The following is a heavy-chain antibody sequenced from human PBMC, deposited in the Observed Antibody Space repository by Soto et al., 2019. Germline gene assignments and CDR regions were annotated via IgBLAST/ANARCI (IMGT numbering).Heavy chain of an antibody. V-gene: IGHV3-53*01. CDR1: GFTVSSNY. CDR2: IYSGGST. Sequence: PGGSLRLSCAASGFTVSSNYMSWVRQAPGKGLEWVSVIYSGGSTYYADSVKGRFTISRDSSKNTLYLQMNSLRAEDTAVYYCARAGYYDSSGYYSDYYFDYWGQGTLVTVS. J-gene: IGHJ4*02. CDR3: ARAGYYDSSGYYSDYYFDY. D-gene: IGHD3-22*01.